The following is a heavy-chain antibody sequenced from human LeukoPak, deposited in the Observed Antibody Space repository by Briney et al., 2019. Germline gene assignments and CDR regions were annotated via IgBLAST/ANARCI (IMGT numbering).Heavy chain of an antibody. V-gene: IGHV4-34*01. D-gene: IGHD3-10*01. J-gene: IGHJ4*02. CDR1: GFTFSSYA. CDR3: ARGRTMVRGVMFDY. CDR2: INHSGST. Sequence: PGGSLRLSCAASGFTFSSYAMSWVRQPPGKGLEWIGEINHSGSTNYNPSLKSRVTISVDTSKNQFSLKLSSVTAADTAVYYCARGRTMVRGVMFDYWGQGTLVTVSS.